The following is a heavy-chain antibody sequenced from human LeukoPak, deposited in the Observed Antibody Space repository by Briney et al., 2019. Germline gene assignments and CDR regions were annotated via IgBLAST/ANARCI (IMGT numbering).Heavy chain of an antibody. CDR2: IHSGGRT. CDR3: ARDHRQWLGQRGAFDI. V-gene: IGHV3-53*01. CDR1: GFTVSSNY. J-gene: IGHJ3*02. Sequence: GGSLRLSCAASGFTVSSNYMSWVRQARGKELEWVSVIHSGGRTYNEDPVKGRFTISRDNSKNTLYLQMNSLRAEDTAVYYCARDHRQWLGQRGAFDIWGQGTMVTVSS. D-gene: IGHD6-19*01.